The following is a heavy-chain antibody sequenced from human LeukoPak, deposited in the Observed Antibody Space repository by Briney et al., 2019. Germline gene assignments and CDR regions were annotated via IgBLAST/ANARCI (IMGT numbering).Heavy chain of an antibody. CDR2: IKQDGSEK. CDR1: GFTFSSYW. Sequence: GGSLRLSCAASGFTFSSYWMSWVRQAPGKGLEWVANIKQDGSEKYYVDSVKGRFTISRDNAKNSLYLQMNSLRAEDTAVYYCARSNYDSWSDGIYGMDVWGQGTTVTVSS. V-gene: IGHV3-7*01. D-gene: IGHD3-3*01. J-gene: IGHJ6*02. CDR3: ARSNYDSWSDGIYGMDV.